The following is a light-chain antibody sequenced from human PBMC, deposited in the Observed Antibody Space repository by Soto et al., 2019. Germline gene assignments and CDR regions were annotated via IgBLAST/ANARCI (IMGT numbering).Light chain of an antibody. CDR3: QQYGSSPWT. CDR2: GAS. V-gene: IGKV3-20*01. CDR1: QSVSSNS. Sequence: EIVLTQSPGTLSLSPGERATLSCRASQSVSSNSLAWYHQKPGQAPRLLIYGASSRATGIPDRFSGSGSGTDFTLTISRLEPEEFAVYYCQQYGSSPWTYGQGTKVEIK. J-gene: IGKJ1*01.